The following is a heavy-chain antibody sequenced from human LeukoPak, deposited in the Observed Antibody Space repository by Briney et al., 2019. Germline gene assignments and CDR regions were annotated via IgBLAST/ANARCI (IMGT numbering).Heavy chain of an antibody. CDR2: IDPRSGGT. CDR1: GYTFTDYY. D-gene: IGHD2-2*02. V-gene: IGHV1-2*02. CDR3: TSSDYTSSDY. Sequence: VASMKVSCKASGYTFTDYYMHWVRQAPGQGLEWMGWIDPRSGGTNFARKFQGRVTMTRDTSISTAYMESSRLTSDDTAVYYCTSSDYTSSDYWGQGTLVTVSS. J-gene: IGHJ4*02.